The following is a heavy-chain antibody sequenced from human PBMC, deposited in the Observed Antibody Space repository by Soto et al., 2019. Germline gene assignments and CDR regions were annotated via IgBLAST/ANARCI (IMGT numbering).Heavy chain of an antibody. J-gene: IGHJ4*02. D-gene: IGHD6-19*01. CDR1: GFTFSSYG. CDR2: ISYDGSNK. CDR3: AKDHSPGIIAVAGTVFDY. Sequence: GGSLRLSCAASGFTFSSYGMHWVRQAPGKGLEWVAVISYDGSNKYYADSVKGRFTISRDNSKNTLYLQMNSLRAEDTAVYYCAKDHSPGIIAVAGTVFDYWGQGTLVTVSS. V-gene: IGHV3-30*18.